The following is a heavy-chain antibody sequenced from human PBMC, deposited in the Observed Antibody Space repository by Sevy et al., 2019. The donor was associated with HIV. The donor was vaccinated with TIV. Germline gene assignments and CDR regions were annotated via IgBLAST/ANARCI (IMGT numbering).Heavy chain of an antibody. CDR1: EFTFSNYA. CDR3: ARDPYSGNYYDYFYHMDV. CDR2: ISGGSSTT. J-gene: IGHJ6*03. V-gene: IGHV3-48*01. D-gene: IGHD1-26*01. Sequence: GGSLRLSCLASEFTFSNYAMNWVRQAPGKGLEWLSYISGGSSTTYYADSVKGRFTISRDNAKNSLSLQINSLRAEDTAVYYCARDPYSGNYYDYFYHMDVWGKGTTVTVSS.